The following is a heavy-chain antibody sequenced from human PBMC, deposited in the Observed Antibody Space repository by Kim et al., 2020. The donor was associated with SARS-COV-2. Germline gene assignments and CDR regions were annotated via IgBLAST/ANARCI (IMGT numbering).Heavy chain of an antibody. D-gene: IGHD3-3*01. V-gene: IGHV3-9*01. Sequence: GCADPVKGSLTHSRDNAKTSLYLQMNSLRAEDTALYYCAASYDFWSGLMDVWGKGTTVTVSS. J-gene: IGHJ6*03. CDR3: AASYDFWSGLMDV.